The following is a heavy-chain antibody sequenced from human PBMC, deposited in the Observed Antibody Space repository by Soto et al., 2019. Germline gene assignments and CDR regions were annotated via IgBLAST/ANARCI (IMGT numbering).Heavy chain of an antibody. D-gene: IGHD6-13*01. CDR1: GFTFSSYA. V-gene: IGHV3-30-3*01. CDR3: ARGEIEIAITPYYYYGMDV. J-gene: IGHJ6*02. CDR2: ISYDGSNK. Sequence: QVQLVESGGGVVQPGRSLRLSCAASGFTFSSYAMHWVRQAPGKGLEWVAVISYDGSNKYYADSVKGRFTISRDNSKNTLYLQMNSLRAEDTAVYYCARGEIEIAITPYYYYGMDVWGQGTTVTVSS.